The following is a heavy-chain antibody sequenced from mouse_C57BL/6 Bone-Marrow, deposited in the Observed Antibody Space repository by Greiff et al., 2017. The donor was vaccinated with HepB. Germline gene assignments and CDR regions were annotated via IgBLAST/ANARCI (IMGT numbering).Heavy chain of an antibody. V-gene: IGHV1-55*01. CDR1: GYTFTSYW. J-gene: IGHJ2*01. CDR3: ARAPFMTTVVAEDY. CDR2: IYPGSGST. D-gene: IGHD1-1*01. Sequence: QVQLQQPGAELVKPGASVKMSCKASGYTFTSYWITWVKQRPGQGLEWIGDIYPGSGSTNYNEKFKSKATLTVDTSSSTAYMQLSSLTSEDSAAYYCARAPFMTTVVAEDYWGQGTTLTVSS.